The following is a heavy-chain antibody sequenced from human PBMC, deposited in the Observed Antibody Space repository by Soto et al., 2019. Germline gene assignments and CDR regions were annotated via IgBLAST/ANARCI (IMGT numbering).Heavy chain of an antibody. D-gene: IGHD3-22*01. CDR3: ARYYYDISGFDY. CDR1: SGSISSYY. V-gene: IGHV4-59*08. CDR2: IYYSGST. Sequence: SETLSLTCIVSSGSISSYYWSWIRQPPGKGLEWIGYIYYSGSTNYNPSLKSRVTISVDTSKNQFSLKLSSVTAADTAVYYCARYYYDISGFDYWGQGTLVTVSS. J-gene: IGHJ4*02.